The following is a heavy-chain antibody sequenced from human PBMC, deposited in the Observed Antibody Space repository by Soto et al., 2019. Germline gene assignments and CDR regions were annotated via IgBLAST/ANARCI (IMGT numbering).Heavy chain of an antibody. CDR2: ISGSGGST. J-gene: IGHJ6*02. CDR3: AKDLSVVLWFGELSFENYYGMDV. V-gene: IGHV3-23*01. CDR1: GFTFSSYA. Sequence: EVQLLESGGGLVQPGGSLRLSCAASGFTFSSYAMSWVRQAPGKGLEWVSAISGSGGSTYYADSVKGRFIISRDNSKNTLYLQMNSLRAEDTAVYYCAKDLSVVLWFGELSFENYYGMDVWGQGTTVTVSS. D-gene: IGHD3-10*01.